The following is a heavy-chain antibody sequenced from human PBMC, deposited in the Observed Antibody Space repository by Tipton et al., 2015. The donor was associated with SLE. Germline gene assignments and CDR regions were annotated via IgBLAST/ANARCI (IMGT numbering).Heavy chain of an antibody. D-gene: IGHD2-15*01. CDR2: ISSSDSTI. V-gene: IGHV3-48*03. Sequence: SLRLSCAASGFTFSSYEMNWVRQAPGKGLEWVSYISSSDSTIYYADSVKGRFTISRDNVKNSLDLQMNSLRAEDTAVYYCARDALGYREWYFNLWGRGALVTVSS. J-gene: IGHJ2*01. CDR3: ARDALGYREWYFNL. CDR1: GFTFSSYE.